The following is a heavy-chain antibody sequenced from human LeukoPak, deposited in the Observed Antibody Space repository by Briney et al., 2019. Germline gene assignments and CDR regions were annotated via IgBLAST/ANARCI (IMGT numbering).Heavy chain of an antibody. D-gene: IGHD1-14*01. V-gene: IGHV1-69*04. CDR1: GGTFSSYA. CDR3: ARDFDLRISHKSNQYGMGV. CDR2: IIPILGIA. J-gene: IGHJ6*02. Sequence: ASVKVSCKASGGTFSSYAISWVRQAPGQGLEWMGRIIPILGIANYAQKFQGRVTITADKSTSTAYMELSSLRSEDTAVYYCARDFDLRISHKSNQYGMGVWGQGTTVTVSS.